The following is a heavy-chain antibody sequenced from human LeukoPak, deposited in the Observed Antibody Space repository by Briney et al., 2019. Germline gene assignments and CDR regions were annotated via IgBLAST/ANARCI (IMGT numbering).Heavy chain of an antibody. V-gene: IGHV1-18*04. D-gene: IGHD3-16*01. Sequence: GASVTVSCKASGYTFTSYGISWVRQAPGQGLEWMGWISAYNGNTNYAQKLQGRVTMTTDTSTSTAYMELRSLRSDDTAVYYCARDEVSSVMNDAFDIWGQGTMVTVSS. J-gene: IGHJ3*02. CDR1: GYTFTSYG. CDR2: ISAYNGNT. CDR3: ARDEVSSVMNDAFDI.